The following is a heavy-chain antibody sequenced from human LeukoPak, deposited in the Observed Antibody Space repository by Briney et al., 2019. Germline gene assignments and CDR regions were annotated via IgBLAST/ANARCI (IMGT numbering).Heavy chain of an antibody. J-gene: IGHJ4*02. D-gene: IGHD3-22*01. V-gene: IGHV1-18*01. CDR3: ARDLRLYYDSSGYYYFDY. CDR1: GYTFTSYG. Sequence: ASVKVSCKASGYTFTSYGISWVRQAPGQGLEWMGWISAYNGNTNYAQKLQGRVTMTTDTSTSTAYMELRSLRSDDTAVYYCARDLRLYYDSSGYYYFDYWGQGTLATVSS. CDR2: ISAYNGNT.